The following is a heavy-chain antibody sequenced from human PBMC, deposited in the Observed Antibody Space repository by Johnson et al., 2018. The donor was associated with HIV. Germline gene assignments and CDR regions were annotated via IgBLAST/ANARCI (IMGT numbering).Heavy chain of an antibody. D-gene: IGHD4-17*01. J-gene: IGHJ3*02. CDR1: GFTFSSYA. CDR2: ISYDGSNK. Sequence: QVQLVESGGGVVQPGRSLRLSCAASGFTFSSYAMHWVRQAPGKGLEWVAVISYDGSNKYYADSVTGRFTISRDNSKNTLYLQMNSLRAEDTAVYYCARELEFGDLRKNDAFDIWGQGTMVTVSS. V-gene: IGHV3-30-3*01. CDR3: ARELEFGDLRKNDAFDI.